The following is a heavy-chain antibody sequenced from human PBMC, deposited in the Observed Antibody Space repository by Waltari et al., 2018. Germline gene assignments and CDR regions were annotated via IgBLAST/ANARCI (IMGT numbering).Heavy chain of an antibody. CDR2: IYFNGGT. CDR1: GGSINSGVYY. Sequence: QAQLQHTGPGLVKSSQTLSLTCTVSGGSINSGVYYWSWIRQTPGKGLEWIGLIYFNGGTCYNPSLGDLVAISIGTSKNRFSVELSSVTAADTAVYYCARVYDKTNSSDCDGWGQETMVTVFS. V-gene: IGHV4-31*01. D-gene: IGHD3-22*01. J-gene: IGHJ3*01. CDR3: ARVYDKTNSSDCDG.